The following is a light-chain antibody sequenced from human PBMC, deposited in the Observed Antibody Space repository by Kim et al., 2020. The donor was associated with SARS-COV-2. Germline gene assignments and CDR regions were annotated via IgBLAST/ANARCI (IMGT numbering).Light chain of an antibody. CDR3: QEYDNWPV. Sequence: SVSPGERATLSCRASQSVNSNLAWYQQKPGQAPRLLIYGASTRATGVPARFAGSGSGTEFTLTISSLQSEDFAVYYCQEYDNWPVFGQGTKVDIK. CDR2: GAS. J-gene: IGKJ1*01. V-gene: IGKV3-15*01. CDR1: QSVNSN.